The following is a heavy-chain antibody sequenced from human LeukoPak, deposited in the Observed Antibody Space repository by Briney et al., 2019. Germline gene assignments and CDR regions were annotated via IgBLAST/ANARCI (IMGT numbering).Heavy chain of an antibody. CDR2: IYYSGST. D-gene: IGHD3-10*01. Sequence: GSLRLSCAASGFTFSSYAMSWIRQPPGKGLEWIGSIYYSGSTYYNPSLKSRVTISVDTSKNQFSLKLSSVTAADTAVYYCAPHPYGSGSPEARFDPWGQGTLVTVSS. J-gene: IGHJ5*02. CDR3: APHPYGSGSPEARFDP. V-gene: IGHV4-39*01. CDR1: GFTFSSYA.